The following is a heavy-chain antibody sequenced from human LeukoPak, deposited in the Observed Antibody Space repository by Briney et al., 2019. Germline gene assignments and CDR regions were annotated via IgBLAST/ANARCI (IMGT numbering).Heavy chain of an antibody. CDR3: ASEDYRCGGGSCLYNWFDP. CDR1: GGSISSSSYY. V-gene: IGHV4-39*01. CDR2: IYYSGST. D-gene: IGHD2-15*01. J-gene: IGHJ5*02. Sequence: SETLSLTCTVSGGSISSSSYYWGWIRQPPGKGLEWIGSIYYSGSTYYNPSLKSRVTISVDTSKNQFSLKLSSVTAADTAVYYCASEDYRCGGGSCLYNWFDPWGQGTLVTVSS.